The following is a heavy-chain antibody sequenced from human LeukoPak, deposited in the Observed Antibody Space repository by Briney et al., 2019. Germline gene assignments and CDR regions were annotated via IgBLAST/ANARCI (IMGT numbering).Heavy chain of an antibody. CDR3: AKSSLPYDFWSCYYPD. D-gene: IGHD3-3*01. CDR1: GFTFSSYA. CDR2: ISGSGGST. V-gene: IGHV3-23*01. J-gene: IGHJ4*02. Sequence: GGSLRLSCAASGFTFSSYAMSWVRQAPGKGLEWVSAISGSGGSTYYADSVKGRFTISRDNSKNTLYLQMNSLRAEDTAVYYCAKSSLPYDFWSCYYPDWGQGTLVTVSS.